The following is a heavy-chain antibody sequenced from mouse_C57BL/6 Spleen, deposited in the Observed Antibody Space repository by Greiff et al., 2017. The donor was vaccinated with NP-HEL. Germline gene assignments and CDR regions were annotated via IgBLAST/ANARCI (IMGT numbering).Heavy chain of an antibody. D-gene: IGHD1-1*01. CDR2: ISGGGGNT. CDR3: ARHGAFTSVFDY. CDR1: GFTFSSYT. J-gene: IGHJ2*01. Sequence: EVKLMESGGGLVKPGGSLKLSCAASGFTFSSYTMSWVRQTPEKRLEWVATISGGGGNTYYPDSVKGRVTISRDNAKNTLYLPMSSLRSEDTALYYCARHGAFTSVFDYWGQGTTLTVSS. V-gene: IGHV5-9*01.